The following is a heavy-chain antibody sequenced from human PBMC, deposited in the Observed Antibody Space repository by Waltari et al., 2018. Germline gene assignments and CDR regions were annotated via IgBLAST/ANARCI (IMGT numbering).Heavy chain of an antibody. Sequence: VFLVESGGGLVQPGGSLRLSCAASGFTLSSYWMSWVRQAPGKGLEWVANIKKDGSEEYYVDSVRGRFTISRDNAKNSLYLQMNSLRPEDTAVYYCARDQWFAFDIWGQGTMVTVSS. CDR2: IKKDGSEE. CDR1: GFTLSSYW. CDR3: ARDQWFAFDI. J-gene: IGHJ3*02. V-gene: IGHV3-7*01. D-gene: IGHD3-22*01.